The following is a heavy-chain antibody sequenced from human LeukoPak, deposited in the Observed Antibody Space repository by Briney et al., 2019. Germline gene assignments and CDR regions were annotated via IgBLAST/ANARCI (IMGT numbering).Heavy chain of an antibody. CDR1: GGTFSSYS. CDR3: ARVDRYHYYLDV. CDR2: IMPLFNTA. J-gene: IGHJ6*03. V-gene: IGHV1-69*05. Sequence: SVKVSCTASGGTFSSYSITWVRQAPGQGLEWMGGIMPLFNTANYAQQFQGRVTITTDESTSTAYMELSSLRFEDTAMYYCARVDRYHYYLDVWGKGTTVTVSS.